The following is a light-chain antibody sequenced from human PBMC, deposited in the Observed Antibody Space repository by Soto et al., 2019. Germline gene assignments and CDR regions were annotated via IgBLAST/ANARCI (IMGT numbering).Light chain of an antibody. CDR3: MQGLQTLPT. CDR2: LTS. CDR1: QSLLHSDGYNY. Sequence: DIVMTQSPLSLPVTPGEPASISCRSSQSLLHSDGYNYLDWYLQKPGQSPRLLIYLTSKRASGVXDXXSGSGSGTDFILKISSVEAEDVGVYYCMQGLQTLPTFGPGTKVHIK. V-gene: IGKV2-28*01. J-gene: IGKJ3*01.